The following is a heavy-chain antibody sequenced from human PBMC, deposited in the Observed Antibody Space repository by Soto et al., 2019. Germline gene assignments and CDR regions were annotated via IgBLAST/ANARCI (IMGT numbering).Heavy chain of an antibody. V-gene: IGHV3-23*01. CDR3: AKDRGGCTSGWAFFDF. Sequence: EVVLLESGGGLVQPGGSLRLSCEVSGVAFSFYSMSWVRQAPGKGLEWVAGISGNGGNTYYAASGKGRFTFSRDNSKNTVYLQMNSLRGEDTAVYYCAKDRGGCTSGWAFFDFWGRGTLFTVSS. J-gene: IGHJ4*02. CDR1: GVAFSFYS. CDR2: ISGNGGNT. D-gene: IGHD6-19*01.